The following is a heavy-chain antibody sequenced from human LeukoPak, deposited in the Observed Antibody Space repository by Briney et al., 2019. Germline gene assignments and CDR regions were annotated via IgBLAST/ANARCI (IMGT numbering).Heavy chain of an antibody. D-gene: IGHD6-19*01. CDR3: ARDTPQYSSGWYYFDY. V-gene: IGHV1-18*04. J-gene: IGHJ4*02. Sequence: RWASVKASCKASGYTFTSYGISWVRQAPGQGLEWMGWISADNGNTNYAQKFQGRVTMTTETSTSTAYMELRSLRSDDTAVYYCARDTPQYSSGWYYFDYWGQGTLVTVSS. CDR2: ISADNGNT. CDR1: GYTFTSYG.